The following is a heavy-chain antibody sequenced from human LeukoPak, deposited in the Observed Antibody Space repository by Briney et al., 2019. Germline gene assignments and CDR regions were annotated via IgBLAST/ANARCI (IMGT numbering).Heavy chain of an antibody. V-gene: IGHV3-21*01. Sequence: GGSLRLSCAASGFTFSSYAMSWVRQAPGKGLEWVSSISGSSNDKHYIDSVKGRFTISRDNAKNSLFLQMNSLRAEDTAVYYCVRAEGSSGSSEYFQHWGQGTLVTVSS. J-gene: IGHJ1*01. CDR1: GFTFSSYA. CDR2: ISGSSNDK. D-gene: IGHD5-12*01. CDR3: VRAEGSSGSSEYFQH.